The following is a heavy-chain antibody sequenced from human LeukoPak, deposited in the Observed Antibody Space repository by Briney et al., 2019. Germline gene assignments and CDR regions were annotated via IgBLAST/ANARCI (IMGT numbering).Heavy chain of an antibody. Sequence: SETLSLTCTVSGGSITSDYWSWIRQPPGKGLEWIGYIHHRGNTNYNPSLKSRVTISIDTSKNQFSLKLSSVTAADTAVYYCARTQGGGDYFDYWGQGTLVTVSS. CDR3: ARTQGGGDYFDY. V-gene: IGHV4-59*01. J-gene: IGHJ4*02. D-gene: IGHD1-26*01. CDR1: GGSITSDY. CDR2: IHHRGNT.